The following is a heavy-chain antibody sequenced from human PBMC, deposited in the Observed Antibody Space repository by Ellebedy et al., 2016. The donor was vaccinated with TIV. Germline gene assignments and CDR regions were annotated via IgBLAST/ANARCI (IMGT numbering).Heavy chain of an antibody. CDR1: GYSFTMYY. D-gene: IGHD3-16*01. V-gene: IGHV1-46*01. Sequence: AASVKVSCKTSGYSFTMYYMHWVRQAPGHGLEWMGIINPSGGSTTYARKFQGRLSMTRDTSTSTVHMELSSLRSEDTAVYYCARGLVPALLDQYYGTDAWGQGTTVTVSS. CDR3: ARGLVPALLDQYYGTDA. CDR2: INPSGGST. J-gene: IGHJ6*02.